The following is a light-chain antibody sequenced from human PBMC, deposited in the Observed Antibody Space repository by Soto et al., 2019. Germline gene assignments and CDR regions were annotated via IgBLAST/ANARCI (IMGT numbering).Light chain of an antibody. Sequence: QSALTQPASVSGSPGQSITISCTGTSSDVGGYNYVSWFQHHPGKVPKLMIYEVSHRPSGVSDRFSGSKSGSTASLTISGLQAEDEADYYCRSFTDSYTWVFGGGTKVTVL. CDR1: SSDVGGYNY. CDR3: RSFTDSYTWV. CDR2: EVS. J-gene: IGLJ3*02. V-gene: IGLV2-14*01.